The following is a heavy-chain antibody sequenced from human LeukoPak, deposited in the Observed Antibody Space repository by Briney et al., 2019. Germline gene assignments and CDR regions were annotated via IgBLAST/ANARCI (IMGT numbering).Heavy chain of an antibody. V-gene: IGHV5-51*01. CDR3: ARGGNQLISSYFYTDV. Sequence: PGESLKISCKTSGYSFSSYWIGWVRQMPGKGLEWMGIIYPGDSDTRYSPSFQGQVTISADMSGNTAYLQWSSLKASDTAMYYCARGGNQLISSYFYTDVWGKGTTVTVSS. CDR2: IYPGDSDT. D-gene: IGHD2-2*01. J-gene: IGHJ6*03. CDR1: GYSFSSYW.